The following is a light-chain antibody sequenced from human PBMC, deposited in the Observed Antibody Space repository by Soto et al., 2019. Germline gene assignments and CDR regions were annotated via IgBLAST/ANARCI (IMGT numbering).Light chain of an antibody. CDR2: GAS. CDR3: QQYGSSPFT. V-gene: IGKV3-20*01. CDR1: QSVSSNY. J-gene: IGKJ3*01. Sequence: EIVVTQSPGTLALSPGERATLSCRASQSVSSNYLTWYQQKRGQAPRLLIHGASSRATGIPDRFSGSGSGTDLTLTISRLEPEDFAVYYCQQYGSSPFTFGPGTKVGIK.